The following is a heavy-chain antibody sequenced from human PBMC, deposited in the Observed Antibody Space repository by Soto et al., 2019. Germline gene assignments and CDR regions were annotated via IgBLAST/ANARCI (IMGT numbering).Heavy chain of an antibody. V-gene: IGHV3-23*01. CDR1: GFTFSTYA. CDR3: AKVYYNFWSGYDY. Sequence: EVQLLESGGGLVQPGGSLRLSCAASGFTFSTYAMSWVRQAPGKGLEWVSAISGSGGSTYYADSVKGRFTISRDNSKNTVYLQVNSLRAEDTGVYYCAKVYYNFWSGYDYWGQGALVTVSS. CDR2: ISGSGGST. D-gene: IGHD3-3*01. J-gene: IGHJ4*02.